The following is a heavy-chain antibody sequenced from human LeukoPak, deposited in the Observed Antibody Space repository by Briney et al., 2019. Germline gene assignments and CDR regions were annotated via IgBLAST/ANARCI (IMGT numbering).Heavy chain of an antibody. J-gene: IGHJ4*02. D-gene: IGHD3-16*02. CDR3: ARHDNDYVWGSYRTGYYFDY. V-gene: IGHV4-59*08. CDR1: GGSISSYY. CDR2: IYYSGST. Sequence: SETLSLTCTVSGGSISSYYWSWIRQPPGKGLEWIGYIYYSGSTKYNPSLQSRVTISVDPSKNQFSLTLSSVTAADTAVYYCARHDNDYVWGSYRTGYYFDYWGQGTLVTVSS.